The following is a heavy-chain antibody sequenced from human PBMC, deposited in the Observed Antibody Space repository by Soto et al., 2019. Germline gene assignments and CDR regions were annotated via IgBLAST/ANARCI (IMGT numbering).Heavy chain of an antibody. J-gene: IGHJ5*02. V-gene: IGHV1-18*04. D-gene: IGHD6-13*01. CDR3: APGDSSRWSNWFDP. CDR2: ISAYNGNT. CDR1: GYTFISYG. Sequence: QVQLVQSGAEVKKPGASVKVSCKASGYTFISYGFSWVRQAPGQGPEWMGWISAYNGNTNYAQKLQGRVTMTTEASTSTAYMELRSLRSDDTAVYYCAPGDSSRWSNWFDPWGPGTLVTVSS.